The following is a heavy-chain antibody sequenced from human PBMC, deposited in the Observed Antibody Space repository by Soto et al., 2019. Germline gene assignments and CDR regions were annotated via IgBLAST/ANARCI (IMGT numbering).Heavy chain of an antibody. J-gene: IGHJ6*02. CDR3: ARSGGPYSSSSVRGYYYGMDV. Sequence: ASVKVSCKASGYTFTSYGISWVRQAPGQGLEWMGWISAYNGNTNYAQKLQGRVTMTTDTSTSTAYMELRSLRSDDTAVYYCARSGGPYSSSSVRGYYYGMDVWGQGTTVTVSS. D-gene: IGHD6-6*01. CDR1: GYTFTSYG. CDR2: ISAYNGNT. V-gene: IGHV1-18*01.